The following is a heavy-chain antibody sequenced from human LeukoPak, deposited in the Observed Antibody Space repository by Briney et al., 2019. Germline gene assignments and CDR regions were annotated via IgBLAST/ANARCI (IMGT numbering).Heavy chain of an antibody. CDR3: AHRRSGYDWNHGDFDY. Sequence: SGPTLVKPTQTLTLTCSFSGFSLTTRPLCVGWIRQPPGKALEWLAVIYWDDDKRYNPSLKTRPTVTTATSKNQVVLIMTNMDPADTATYYCAHRRSGYDWNHGDFDYWGQGTLVTVSS. CDR1: GFSLTTRPLC. CDR2: IYWDDDK. J-gene: IGHJ4*02. D-gene: IGHD1-20*01. V-gene: IGHV2-5*02.